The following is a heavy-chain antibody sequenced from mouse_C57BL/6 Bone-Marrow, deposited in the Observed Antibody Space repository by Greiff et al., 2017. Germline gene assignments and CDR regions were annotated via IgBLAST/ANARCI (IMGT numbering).Heavy chain of an antibody. D-gene: IGHD2-13*01. CDR2: IWWDDDK. J-gene: IGHJ3*01. CDR3: ARMGYSDYVLCAY. V-gene: IGHV8-8*01. Sequence: QVTLKESGPGILQPSQSLSLSCSSSGFSLSTFGMGVGRIRQPAGKGLLWLAHIWWDDDKYYNPDLKSRLTISKDTSKNQLFLKIAHVDTADTATYYGARMGYSDYVLCAYWGRGTLVTVTA. CDR1: GFSLSTFGMG.